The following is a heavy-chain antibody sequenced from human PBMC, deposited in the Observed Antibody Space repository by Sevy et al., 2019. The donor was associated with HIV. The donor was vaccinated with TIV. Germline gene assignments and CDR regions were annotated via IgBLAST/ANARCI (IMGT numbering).Heavy chain of an antibody. D-gene: IGHD2-2*01. Sequence: GGSLRLSCVASGFTFSTYWMSWVRQAPGKGLEWVANIKKDGTEKYYVDSVKGRFTISRDNAKNPLYLQMNSLRVEDTALYYCARDCSSSTCLWGLDVWGQGTSVTVSS. CDR1: GFTFSTYW. CDR2: IKKDGTEK. J-gene: IGHJ6*02. CDR3: ARDCSSSTCLWGLDV. V-gene: IGHV3-7*03.